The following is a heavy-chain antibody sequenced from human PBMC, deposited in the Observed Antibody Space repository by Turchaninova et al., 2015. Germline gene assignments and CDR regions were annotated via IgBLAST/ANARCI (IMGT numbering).Heavy chain of an antibody. D-gene: IGHD3-3*01. CDR2: HDPEDGET. J-gene: IGHJ4*02. V-gene: IGHV1-24*01. CDR1: GYTLLELA. Sequence: QVQLVQSGAEVKKPGASVKVSCKVSGYTLLELAIHWVRQAPGKGLEWMGGHDPEDGETLYAQKCXXXVTXTXDTSTDTTXXELXXXRSEDTAVXXCATDDDNFXSGYSXWGQGXLVTVSS. CDR3: ATDDDNFXSGYSX.